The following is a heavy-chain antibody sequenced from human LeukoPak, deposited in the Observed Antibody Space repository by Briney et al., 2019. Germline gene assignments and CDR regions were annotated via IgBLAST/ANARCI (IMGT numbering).Heavy chain of an antibody. CDR2: IYYSGST. Sequence: PSETLSLTCTISGGSISSYYWSWFRQPPGKGLEWIGYIYYSGSTNYNPSLKSRVTISVDTSKNQFSLKLSSVTAADTAVYYCARRGYYDSSGYYDAFDIWGQGTMVTVSS. CDR3: ARRGYYDSSGYYDAFDI. J-gene: IGHJ3*02. D-gene: IGHD3-22*01. CDR1: GGSISSYY. V-gene: IGHV4-59*01.